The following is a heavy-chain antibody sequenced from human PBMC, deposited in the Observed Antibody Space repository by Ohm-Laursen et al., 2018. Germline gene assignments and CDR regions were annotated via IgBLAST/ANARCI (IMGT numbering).Heavy chain of an antibody. V-gene: IGHV1-2*02. CDR1: GYTFTTYH. CDR3: ASSGYRGYDFDY. Sequence: ASVKVSCKASGYTFTTYHIHWVRQAPGQGLEWMGWMNPNSGGTNYAQKFQGRVTMTRDTSISTAYMELSRLRSDDTAMYYCASSGYRGYDFDYWGQGTLVTVSS. J-gene: IGHJ4*01. D-gene: IGHD5-12*01. CDR2: MNPNSGGT.